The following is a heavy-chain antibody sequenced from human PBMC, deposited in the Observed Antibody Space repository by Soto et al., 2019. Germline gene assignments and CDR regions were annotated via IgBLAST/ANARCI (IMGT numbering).Heavy chain of an antibody. Sequence: ASVKVSCKASGYTFTNYGISWVRQAPGQGLEWMGWISAYNGNTNYAQKLQGRVTMTTDTSTSTAYMELRSLRSDDTAVYYCARVNFWSGTTRWFDPWGQGTLVTVSS. CDR3: ARVNFWSGTTRWFDP. V-gene: IGHV1-18*01. CDR2: ISAYNGNT. CDR1: GYTFTNYG. J-gene: IGHJ5*02. D-gene: IGHD3-3*01.